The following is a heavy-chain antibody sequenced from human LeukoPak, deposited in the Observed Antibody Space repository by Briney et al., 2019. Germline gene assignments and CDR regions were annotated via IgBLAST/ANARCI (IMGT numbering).Heavy chain of an antibody. J-gene: IGHJ4*02. V-gene: IGHV1-3*01. D-gene: IGHD5-12*01. Sequence: ASVKVSCKASGYTFTSYAMHWVRQAPGQRLEWMGWINAGNGNTKYSQKFQGRVTITRDTSASTAYMELSSLRSEGTAVYYCARDPLDIVATMYYFDYWGRGTLVTVSS. CDR3: ARDPLDIVATMYYFDY. CDR2: INAGNGNT. CDR1: GYTFTSYA.